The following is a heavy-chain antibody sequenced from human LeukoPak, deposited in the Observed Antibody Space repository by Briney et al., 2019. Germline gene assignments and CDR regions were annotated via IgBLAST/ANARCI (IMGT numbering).Heavy chain of an antibody. V-gene: IGHV5-51*01. J-gene: IGHJ1*01. CDR1: GYSFTSYW. Sequence: GESLKISCKGSGYSFTSYWIGWVRPMPGKGLEWMGIIYPGDSDTRYSPSFQAQVTISADKSITTAYLQWSSLQASDTAMYYCATPLTMRDLDFQHWGQGTLVTVSS. CDR3: ATPLTMRDLDFQH. D-gene: IGHD3-22*01. CDR2: IYPGDSDT.